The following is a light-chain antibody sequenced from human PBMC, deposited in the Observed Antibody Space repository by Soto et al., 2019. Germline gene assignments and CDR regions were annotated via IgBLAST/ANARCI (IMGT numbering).Light chain of an antibody. J-gene: IGKJ4*01. CDR1: QSVTSF. CDR3: QQRSNSPLT. CDR2: DVS. V-gene: IGKV3-11*01. Sequence: EIVLTQSPVTLSLSPGERATLSCRASQSVTSFLAWYQQKPGQAPRLLIYDVSHRATGIPARFSGSGSGTDFTLTISSLEPEDFAVYYCQQRSNSPLTFGGGTKVEIK.